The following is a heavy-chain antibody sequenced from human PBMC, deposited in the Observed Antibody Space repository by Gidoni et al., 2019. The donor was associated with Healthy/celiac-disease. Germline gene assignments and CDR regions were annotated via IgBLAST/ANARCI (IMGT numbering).Heavy chain of an antibody. Sequence: QVQLVQSGAEVKKPGASVQVSCKASGYPFTSYGISWVRQAPGQGLEWMGWISAYNGNTNYAQKLQGRVTMTTDTSTSTAYMELRSLRSDDTAVYYCARDDFDYDSSGYPISQAFDIWGQGTMVTVSS. CDR1: GYPFTSYG. V-gene: IGHV1-18*01. J-gene: IGHJ3*02. CDR2: ISAYNGNT. CDR3: ARDDFDYDSSGYPISQAFDI. D-gene: IGHD3-22*01.